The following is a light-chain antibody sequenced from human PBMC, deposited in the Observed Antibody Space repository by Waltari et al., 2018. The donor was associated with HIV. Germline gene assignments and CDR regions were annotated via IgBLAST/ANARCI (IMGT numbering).Light chain of an antibody. Sequence: DIQMTQSPSSLSASVGDTVTITCRASQNINNYLNWYQQRPGKPPNLLIYGASSLQPGVPSRLSARTSGANFTLTITRLQPEDFASYYCQQSFSAAITLGQGTRL. J-gene: IGKJ5*01. CDR2: GAS. CDR3: QQSFSAAIT. CDR1: QNINNY. V-gene: IGKV1-39*01.